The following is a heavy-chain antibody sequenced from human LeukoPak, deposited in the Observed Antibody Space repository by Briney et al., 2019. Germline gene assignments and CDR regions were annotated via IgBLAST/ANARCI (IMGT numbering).Heavy chain of an antibody. D-gene: IGHD4-17*01. CDR1: GFTVSSNY. Sequence: GGSLRLTCAASGFTVSSNYMSWVRQAPGKGLEWVSVIYSGGSTYYADSVKGRFTISRDNSKNTLYLQMDSLRAEDTAVYYCARETDGDYFDYWGQGTLVTVSS. CDR2: IYSGGST. CDR3: ARETDGDYFDY. V-gene: IGHV3-53*01. J-gene: IGHJ4*02.